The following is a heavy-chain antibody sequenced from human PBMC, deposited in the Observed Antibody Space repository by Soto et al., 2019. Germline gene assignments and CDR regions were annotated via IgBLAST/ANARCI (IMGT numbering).Heavy chain of an antibody. CDR3: VRGGGRLLWFGELLHNHNWFDP. CDR1: GGSFSGYY. J-gene: IGHJ5*02. Sequence: SETLSLTCAVYGGSFSGYYWSWIRQPPGKGLEWIGEINHSGSTNYNPSLKSRVTISVDTSKNQFSLKLSSVTAADTAVYYCVRGGGRLLWFGELLHNHNWFDPWGQGTLVTVSS. CDR2: INHSGST. V-gene: IGHV4-34*01. D-gene: IGHD3-10*01.